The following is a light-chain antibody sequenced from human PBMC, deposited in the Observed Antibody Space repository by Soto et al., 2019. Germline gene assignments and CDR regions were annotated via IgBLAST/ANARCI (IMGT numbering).Light chain of an antibody. CDR2: DVS. CDR1: SSDIGSSDH. Sequence: QSALTQPASVSASPGQSITISCIGTSSDIGSSDHVSWHQQHPGQAPKLMIYDVSHRPSGVSNRFSGYKTGNTASLIISGLQAEDEADYYCSSYTSTTSYVFASGTKLTVL. V-gene: IGLV2-14*03. CDR3: SSYTSTTSYV. J-gene: IGLJ1*01.